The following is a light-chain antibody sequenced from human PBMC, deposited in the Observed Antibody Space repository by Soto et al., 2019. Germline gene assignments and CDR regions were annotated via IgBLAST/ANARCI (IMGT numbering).Light chain of an antibody. Sequence: AIQLTQSPSSLSASIGDRVTITCRASQGISNTVAWYQQKPGNAPRVLIFDASRLESGVPYRFSGSGSGTEFTLTISSVQPEDSATYYCQQCSTYPHWTFGPGTKVEIK. CDR2: DAS. J-gene: IGKJ1*01. V-gene: IGKV1-13*02. CDR3: QQCSTYPHWT. CDR1: QGISNT.